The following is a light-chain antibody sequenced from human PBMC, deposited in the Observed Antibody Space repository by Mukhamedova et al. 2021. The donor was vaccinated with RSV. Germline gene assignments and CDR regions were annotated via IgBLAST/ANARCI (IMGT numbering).Light chain of an antibody. J-gene: IGKJ3*01. Sequence: GERVTLSRRASQSSSSSYLTWYQQNPGQAPRLLIYAASTRATSIPARFSGGGSGTDFTLTISSMQPEDFALYFCQQDYNFFGPGT. CDR2: AAS. CDR1: QSSSSSY. V-gene: IGKV3-7*04. CDR3: QQDYNF.